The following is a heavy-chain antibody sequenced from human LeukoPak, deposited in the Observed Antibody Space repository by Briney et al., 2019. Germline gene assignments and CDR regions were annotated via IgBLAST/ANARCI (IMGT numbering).Heavy chain of an antibody. D-gene: IGHD6-19*01. CDR2: ISYDGSNK. J-gene: IGHJ4*02. CDR3: AKGLAVAGTADY. CDR1: GFTFSNYG. V-gene: IGHV3-30*18. Sequence: PGGSLRLSCAASGFTFSNYGMHWVRQAPGKGLEWVAVISYDGSNKYYADSVKGRFTISRDNSKNTLYLQMNSLRAEDTAVYYCAKGLAVAGTADYWGQGTLVTVSS.